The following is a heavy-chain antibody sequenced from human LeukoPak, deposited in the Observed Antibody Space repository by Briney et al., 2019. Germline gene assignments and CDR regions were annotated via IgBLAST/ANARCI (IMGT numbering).Heavy chain of an antibody. Sequence: SETLSLTCTVSGGSISSGSYYWSWIRQPAEKGLEWIGRIYTSGSTNYNPSLKSRVTISVDTSKNQFSLKLSSVTAADTAVYYCAREGQLAVAGTSFQPWGQGTLVTVSS. CDR2: IYTSGST. D-gene: IGHD6-19*01. CDR3: AREGQLAVAGTSFQP. CDR1: GGSISSGSYY. V-gene: IGHV4-61*02. J-gene: IGHJ4*02.